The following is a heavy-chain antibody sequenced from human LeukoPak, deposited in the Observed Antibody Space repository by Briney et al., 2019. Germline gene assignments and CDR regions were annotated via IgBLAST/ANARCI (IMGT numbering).Heavy chain of an antibody. CDR3: VIGVGWQPDY. CDR2: IYKIGTT. V-gene: IGHV4-59*02. CDR1: GDSVTGYF. D-gene: IGHD2-15*01. Sequence: SETLSLTCTVFGDSVTGYFLNWVRQPPGKGLEWIGHIYKIGTTNYNPSLKSRLTVSADTSKNQFSLQLRSVTAADTAVYYCVIGVGWQPDYWGQGALVTVSS. J-gene: IGHJ4*02.